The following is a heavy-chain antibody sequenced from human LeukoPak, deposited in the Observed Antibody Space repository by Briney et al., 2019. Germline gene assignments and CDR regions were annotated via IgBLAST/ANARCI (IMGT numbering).Heavy chain of an antibody. V-gene: IGHV1-69*05. CDR1: GGTFSSYA. J-gene: IGHJ4*02. Sequence: SVKVSCKASGGTFSSYAISWVRQAPGQGLEWMGRIISIFGTANYAQKFQGRVTITTDESTSTAYMELSSLRSEDTAVYYCARAPWGDGYNYSDYWGQGTLVTVSS. D-gene: IGHD5-24*01. CDR3: ARAPWGDGYNYSDY. CDR2: IISIFGTA.